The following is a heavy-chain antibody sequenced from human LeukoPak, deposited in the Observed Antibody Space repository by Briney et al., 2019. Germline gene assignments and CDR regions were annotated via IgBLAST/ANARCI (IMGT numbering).Heavy chain of an antibody. CDR1: GYTFTGYY. J-gene: IGHJ4*02. V-gene: IGHV1-2*02. CDR3: AKLRAPDYYDTSGYGNLNFDY. CDR2: INPNSGGT. D-gene: IGHD3-22*01. Sequence: GASVKVSCKASGYTFTGYYMHWVRQAPGQGLEWMGWINPNSGGTNYAQKFQGRVTMTRDTSISTAYMELSRLRSDDTAVYYCAKLRAPDYYDTSGYGNLNFDYWGQGTLVTVSS.